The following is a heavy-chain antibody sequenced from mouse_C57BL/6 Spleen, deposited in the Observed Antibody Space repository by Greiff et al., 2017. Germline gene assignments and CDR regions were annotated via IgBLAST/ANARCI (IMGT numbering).Heavy chain of an antibody. J-gene: IGHJ3*01. CDR2: IYPGDGDT. V-gene: IGHV1-82*01. Sequence: QVQLQQSGPELVKPGASVKISCKASGYAFSSSWMNWVKQRPGKGLEWIGRIYPGDGDTNYNGKFKGKATLTADKSSSTAYMQLSSLTSEDSAVYFGARGTCAWFAYWGQGTLVTVSA. D-gene: IGHD3-3*01. CDR3: ARGTCAWFAY. CDR1: GYAFSSSW.